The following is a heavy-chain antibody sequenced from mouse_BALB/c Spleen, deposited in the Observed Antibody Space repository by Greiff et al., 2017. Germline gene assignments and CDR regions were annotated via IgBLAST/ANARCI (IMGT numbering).Heavy chain of an antibody. V-gene: IGHV5-9-3*01. CDR1: GFTFSSYA. J-gene: IGHJ3*01. CDR2: ISSGGSYT. D-gene: IGHD2-14*01. Sequence: EVKLEESGGGLVKPGGSLKLSCAASGFTFSSYAMSWVRQTPEKRLEWVATISSGGSYTYYPDSVKGRFTISRDNAKNTLYLQMSSLRSEDTAMYYCARRGYDTAWFAYWGQGTLVTVSA. CDR3: ARRGYDTAWFAY.